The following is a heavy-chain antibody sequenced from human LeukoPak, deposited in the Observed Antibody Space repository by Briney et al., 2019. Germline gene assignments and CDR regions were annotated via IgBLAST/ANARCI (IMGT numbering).Heavy chain of an antibody. Sequence: PGRSLRLSCAASGFTFSSYGMHWVRQAPGKGLEWVAVIWYDGSNKYYADSVEGRFTISRDNSKNTLYLQMNSLRAEDTAMYYCARDHVPTVVTKREYDAFDIWGQGTMVTVSS. CDR1: GFTFSSYG. V-gene: IGHV3-33*01. CDR2: IWYDGSNK. J-gene: IGHJ3*02. D-gene: IGHD4-23*01. CDR3: ARDHVPTVVTKREYDAFDI.